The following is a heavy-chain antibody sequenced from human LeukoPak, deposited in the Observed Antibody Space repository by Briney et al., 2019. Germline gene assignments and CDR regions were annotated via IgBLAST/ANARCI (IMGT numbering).Heavy chain of an antibody. CDR1: GYTFSSYY. CDR2: INPSGTT. CDR3: ARGGYNPHFDC. J-gene: IGHJ4*02. Sequence: GASVKVSCKASGYTFSSYYMYWVRQAPGQGLEWMGIINPSGTTGYAQRFQGRVTMTGDTSTSTVYMELSSLRSEDTAMYYCARGGYNPHFDCWGQGTLVTVSS. D-gene: IGHD5-24*01. V-gene: IGHV1-46*01.